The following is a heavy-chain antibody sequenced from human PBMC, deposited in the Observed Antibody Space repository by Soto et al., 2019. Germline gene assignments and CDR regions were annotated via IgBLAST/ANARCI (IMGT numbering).Heavy chain of an antibody. CDR3: AREAHKYYDGMDV. CDR1: GYTFTTYY. CDR2: INPSGGST. Sequence: GASVKVSCKASGYTFTTYYMHWLRQAPGQGLEWVGVINPSGGSTTYAQNFQGRVTMTRDTSTSTMYMELSSLRSDDTAVYYCAREAHKYYDGMDVWAQGPTVTVSS. J-gene: IGHJ6*01. V-gene: IGHV1-46*01.